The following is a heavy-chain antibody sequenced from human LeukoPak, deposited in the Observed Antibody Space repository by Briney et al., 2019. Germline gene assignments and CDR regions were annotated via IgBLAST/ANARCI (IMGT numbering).Heavy chain of an antibody. CDR3: AKDTGAYYDSSGYYDY. CDR1: GFTFSSYG. V-gene: IGHV3-30*02. J-gene: IGHJ4*02. D-gene: IGHD3-22*01. Sequence: PGGSLRLSCAASGFTFSSYGMHWVRQAPGKGLEWVAFIRYDGSNKYYADSVKGRFTISRDNSKNTLYLQMNSLRAEDTAVYYCAKDTGAYYDSSGYYDYWGQGTLVTVSS. CDR2: IRYDGSNK.